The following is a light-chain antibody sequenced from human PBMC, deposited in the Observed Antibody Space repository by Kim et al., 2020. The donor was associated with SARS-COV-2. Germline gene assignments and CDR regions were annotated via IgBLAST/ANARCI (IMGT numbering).Light chain of an antibody. CDR2: REGSGTY. J-gene: IGLJ3*02. CDR1: VEHSTGV. Sequence: SVKLTCRRSVEHSTGVGAWHQQEPGKGPRYLMKREGSGTYRKGSGLPDRCSGCSAGADRYLSISNLQSEDEADYYCETWATNTGVFGGGTKLTIL. CDR3: ETWATNTGV. V-gene: IGLV4-60*03.